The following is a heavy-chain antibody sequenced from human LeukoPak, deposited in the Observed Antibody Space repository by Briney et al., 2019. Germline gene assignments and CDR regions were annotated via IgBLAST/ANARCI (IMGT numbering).Heavy chain of an antibody. CDR1: GFTFSSYS. J-gene: IGHJ4*02. V-gene: IGHV3-21*01. CDR2: ISSSSSYI. D-gene: IGHD2-2*01. Sequence: GGPLRLSCAASGFTFSSYSMNWVRQAPGKGLEWVSSISSSSSYIYYADSVKGRFTISRDNAKNSLYLQMNSLRAEDTAVYYCARAPPDCSSTSCHFDYWGQGTLVTVSS. CDR3: ARAPPDCSSTSCHFDY.